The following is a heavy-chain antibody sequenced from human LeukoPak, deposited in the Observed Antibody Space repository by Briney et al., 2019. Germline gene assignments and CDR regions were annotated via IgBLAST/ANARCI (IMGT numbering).Heavy chain of an antibody. V-gene: IGHV3-21*04. CDR1: GFTFSSYS. CDR3: ARVSSGYYYYYYYMDV. CDR2: ISSSSSCI. D-gene: IGHD3-22*01. J-gene: IGHJ6*03. Sequence: GGSLRLSCAASGFTFSSYSMNWVRQAPGKGLEWVSSISSSSSCIKYADSVKGRFTISRDNAKNSLYLQMNSLRSEDTAVYYCARVSSGYYYYYYYMDVWGKGTTVTVSS.